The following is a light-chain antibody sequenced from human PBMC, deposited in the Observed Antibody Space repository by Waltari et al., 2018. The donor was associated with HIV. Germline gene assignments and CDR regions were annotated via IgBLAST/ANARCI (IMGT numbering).Light chain of an antibody. V-gene: IGKV1-33*01. CDR3: QHYDDSPPTYI. CDR1: QDIKNY. Sequence: DIQMTQSPTSLSAFVGDRITITCQASQDIKNYLNWYQQKPGRDPELLISDVSNLETGVPLRFSGSGSGTDFSLTINSLQPDDFATYYCQHYDDSPPTYIFGQGTKLEIQ. CDR2: DVS. J-gene: IGKJ2*01.